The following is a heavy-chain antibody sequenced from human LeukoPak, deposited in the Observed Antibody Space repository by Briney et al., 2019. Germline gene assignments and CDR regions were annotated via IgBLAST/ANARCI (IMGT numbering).Heavy chain of an antibody. J-gene: IGHJ5*02. D-gene: IGHD6-6*01. CDR3: ARRRRSSANNWFDP. CDR1: GGSFSGYY. CDR2: INHSGST. Sequence: SETLSLTCAVYGGSFSGYYWSWIRQPPGKGLEWIGEINHSGSTNYNPSLKSRVTISVDTSKNQFSLKLSSVTAAGTAVYYCARRRRSSANNWFDPWGQGTLVTVSS. V-gene: IGHV4-34*01.